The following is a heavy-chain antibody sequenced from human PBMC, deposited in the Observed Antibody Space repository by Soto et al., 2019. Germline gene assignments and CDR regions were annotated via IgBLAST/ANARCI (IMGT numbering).Heavy chain of an antibody. D-gene: IGHD2-2*01. J-gene: IGHJ6*02. V-gene: IGHV4-39*01. CDR1: GGSISSSSYS. CDR3: ARHPGYCSGSNCYGYYTMDV. CDR2: LYYGVNT. Sequence: PSETLSLTGIGSGGSISSSSYSWAWIRQPQGKGLEWIGTLYYGVNTYYNPSLESRVTISVDTSKNRFSFELSSVTAADTAVYSCARHPGYCSGSNCYGYYTMDVWRQGTTVTVSS.